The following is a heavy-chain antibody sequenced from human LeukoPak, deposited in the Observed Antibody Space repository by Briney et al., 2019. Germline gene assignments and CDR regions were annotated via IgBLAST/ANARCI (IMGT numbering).Heavy chain of an antibody. CDR1: GFTFSTYG. CDR2: VSNNGGAT. V-gene: IGHV3-23*01. D-gene: IGHD2-21*02. CDR3: AKASYCGGDCYYLFDY. J-gene: IGHJ4*02. Sequence: GGSLRLSCVVSGFTFSTYGMSWVRQAPGKGLEWVAAVSNNGGATNYADSVKGRFTISRDNSKNMVYLQMNSLRVEDTAIYYCAKASYCGGDCYYLFDYWGQGTLVTVSS.